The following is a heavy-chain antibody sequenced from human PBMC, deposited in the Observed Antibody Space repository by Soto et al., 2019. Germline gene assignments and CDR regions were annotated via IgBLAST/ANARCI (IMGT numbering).Heavy chain of an antibody. CDR1: GFTFSSYA. V-gene: IGHV3-30-3*01. J-gene: IGHJ3*02. D-gene: IGHD5-12*01. Sequence: QMQLVESGGGVVQPGRSLRLSCAASGFTFSSYAMHWVRQAPGKGLEWVAVISYDGSNKYYADSVKGRFTISRDNSKNTLYLQMNSLRAEDTAVYYCARDSVATIGDAFDIWGQGTMVTVSS. CDR2: ISYDGSNK. CDR3: ARDSVATIGDAFDI.